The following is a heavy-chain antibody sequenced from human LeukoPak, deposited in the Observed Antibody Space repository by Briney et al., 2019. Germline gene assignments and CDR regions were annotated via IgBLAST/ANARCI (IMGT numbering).Heavy chain of an antibody. CDR2: IYYSGST. J-gene: IGHJ4*02. CDR1: GGSVSSGSYY. V-gene: IGHV4-61*01. D-gene: IGHD3-3*01. Sequence: SETLSLTCTVSGGSVSSGSYYWSWIRQPPGKGLEWIGYIYYSGSTNYNPSLKSRVTISVDTSKNQFSLKLSSVTAADTAVYYCARSITIFGVVRQVDDWGQGTLVTVSS. CDR3: ARSITIFGVVRQVDD.